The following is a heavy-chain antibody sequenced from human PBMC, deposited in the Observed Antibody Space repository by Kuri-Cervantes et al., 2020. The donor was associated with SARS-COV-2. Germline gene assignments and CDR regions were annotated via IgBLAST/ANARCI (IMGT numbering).Heavy chain of an antibody. D-gene: IGHD3-22*01. CDR3: AKDFTMIVESIDY. Sequence: GGSLRLSCAASGFSFSNAWMNWVRQAPGKGLEWVGRIKSKTDGGTTDYAAPVKGRVTISRDDSKNTLYLQMNSLRAEDTAVYYCAKDFTMIVESIDYWGQGTLVTVSS. CDR2: IKSKTDGGTT. J-gene: IGHJ4*02. V-gene: IGHV3-15*07. CDR1: GFSFSNAW.